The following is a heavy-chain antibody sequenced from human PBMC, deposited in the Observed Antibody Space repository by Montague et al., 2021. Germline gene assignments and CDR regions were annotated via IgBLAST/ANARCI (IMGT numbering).Heavy chain of an antibody. V-gene: IGHV4-61*05. J-gene: IGHJ4*02. CDR3: ARRLGIRAPFDY. Sequence: SETLSLTCSVSGASLTDKSHHWGWIRQSPEKGLEWIGYIYDSGTTNYNPSLKSRVTISADTSMNQFSLNLRSVTAADTAVYFCARRLGIRAPFDYWGQGTLVTVSS. D-gene: IGHD7-27*01. CDR2: IYDSGTT. CDR1: GASLTDKSHH.